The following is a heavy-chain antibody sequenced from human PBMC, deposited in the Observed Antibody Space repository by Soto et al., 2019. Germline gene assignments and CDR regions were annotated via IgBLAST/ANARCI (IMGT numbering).Heavy chain of an antibody. CDR3: VRDRTVRGVSGGLDV. D-gene: IGHD3-10*01. V-gene: IGHV4-59*01. Sequence: SETLSLTCTVSGGSIDSYYWSWIRQPPGKGLEWIGYIYYSGSTIYNPSLKSRVTISIDTSENQFSLKLSSVTAADTAVYYCVRDRTVRGVSGGLDVWGQGTAVTVSS. J-gene: IGHJ6*02. CDR2: IYYSGST. CDR1: GGSIDSYY.